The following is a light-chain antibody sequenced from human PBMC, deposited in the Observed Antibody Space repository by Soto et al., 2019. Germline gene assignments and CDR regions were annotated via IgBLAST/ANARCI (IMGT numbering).Light chain of an antibody. Sequence: VVLTQSPVTLSLSPGVRATLSCRASQSVNIYLAWYQHKPGQAPGLLIYDASKRAPGIPARFSGSGSGTDFTLTISSLEPEDFAVYYCQQRGDWPPSLTFGGGTKVEI. CDR3: QQRGDWPPSLT. CDR2: DAS. CDR1: QSVNIY. V-gene: IGKV3-11*01. J-gene: IGKJ4*01.